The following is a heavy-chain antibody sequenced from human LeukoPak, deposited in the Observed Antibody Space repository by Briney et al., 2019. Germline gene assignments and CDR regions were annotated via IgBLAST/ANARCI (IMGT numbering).Heavy chain of an antibody. CDR3: ARDRVGAPYYFDY. D-gene: IGHD1-26*01. Sequence: SETLSLTCTVSGGSISSSSYYWGWIRPPPGKGLEWIGSIYYSGSTYYNPSLKSRVTISVDTSKNQFSLKLSSVTAADTAVYYCARDRVGAPYYFDYWGQGTLVTVSS. CDR2: IYYSGST. V-gene: IGHV4-39*07. J-gene: IGHJ4*02. CDR1: GGSISSSSYY.